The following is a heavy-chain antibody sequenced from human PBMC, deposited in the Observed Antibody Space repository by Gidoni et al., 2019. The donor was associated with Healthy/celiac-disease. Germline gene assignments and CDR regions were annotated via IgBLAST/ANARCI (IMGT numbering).Heavy chain of an antibody. CDR3: AKYGRAAAGGAFDI. CDR1: GFTFSSYA. J-gene: IGHJ3*02. CDR2: ISGSGGST. Sequence: EVQLLESGGGLVQPGGSLRLSCAAYGFTFSSYAVSWVRQAPGKGRVWVSAISGSGGSTYYADSVKGRFTISRDNSKNTLYLQMNSLRAEDTAVDYCAKYGRAAAGGAFDIWGQGTMVTVSA. D-gene: IGHD6-13*01. V-gene: IGHV3-23*01.